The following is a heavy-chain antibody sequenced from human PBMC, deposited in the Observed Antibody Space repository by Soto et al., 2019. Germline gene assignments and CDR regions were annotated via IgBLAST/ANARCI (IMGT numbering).Heavy chain of an antibody. CDR3: ARDREDDYSGTDD. CDR1: GYTFTGYD. J-gene: IGHJ6*02. V-gene: IGHV1-2*04. Sequence: QVQLVQSGAEVKKPGASVKVSCKASGYTFTGYDMHWVRQAPGQGLEWMGWINPNSGCTNYAQKFQGWVTMTTDTSTSTDYVELRRLRSDDTDVDSWARDREDDYSGTDDWGRGTKVTVS. D-gene: IGHD2-15*01. CDR2: INPNSGCT.